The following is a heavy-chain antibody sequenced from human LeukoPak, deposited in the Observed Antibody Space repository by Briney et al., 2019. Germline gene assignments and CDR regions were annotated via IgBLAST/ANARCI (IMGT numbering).Heavy chain of an antibody. J-gene: IGHJ4*02. CDR2: INHSGST. CDR3: ARGFADFWSGYRALDY. V-gene: IGHV4-34*01. D-gene: IGHD3-3*01. Sequence: SETLSLTCAVYGGSFSGYYWSWIRQPPGKGLEWIGEINHSGSTNYNPSLKSRVAISVDTSKNQFSLKLTSVTAADTAVHYCARGFADFWSGYRALDYWGQGTLVTVSS. CDR1: GGSFSGYY.